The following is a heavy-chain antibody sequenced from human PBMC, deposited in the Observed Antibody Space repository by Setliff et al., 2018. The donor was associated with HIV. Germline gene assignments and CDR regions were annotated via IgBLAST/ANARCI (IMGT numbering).Heavy chain of an antibody. Sequence: ASVKVSCKASGYGFTRKIIHWVRQAPGQRLEWMGWINVGSGNTKYSLRFQDRVTLTRDTSATTAYMELSSLRSEDTAVYYCARGRGYDYVWGSYRLNWFDPWGQGTLVTV. CDR2: INVGSGNT. J-gene: IGHJ5*02. D-gene: IGHD3-16*02. CDR1: GYGFTRKI. CDR3: ARGRGYDYVWGSYRLNWFDP. V-gene: IGHV1-3*01.